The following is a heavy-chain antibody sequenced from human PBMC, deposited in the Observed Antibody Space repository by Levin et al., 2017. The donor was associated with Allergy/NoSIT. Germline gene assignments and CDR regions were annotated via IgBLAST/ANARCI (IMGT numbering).Heavy chain of an antibody. J-gene: IGHJ4*02. V-gene: IGHV2-5*01. CDR2: IYWNDDK. Sequence: SGPTLVKPTQTLTLTCTFSGFSLSTSGVGVGWIRQPPGNALEWLALIYWNDDKRYSPSLKSRLTITKDTSKNQVVLTMTNMDPVDTATYYCAHSQGLAMFGVVFDYWGQGTLVTVSS. CDR3: AHSQGLAMFGVVFDY. D-gene: IGHD3-3*01. CDR1: GFSLSTSGVG.